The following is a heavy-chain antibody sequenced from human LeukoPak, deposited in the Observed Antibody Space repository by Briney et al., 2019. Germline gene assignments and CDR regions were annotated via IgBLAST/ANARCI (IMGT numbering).Heavy chain of an antibody. CDR3: ARDSVGPEGSHFDY. V-gene: IGHV4-31*03. Sequence: SETLSLTCTVSGGSISSGGYYWSWIRQHPGKGLEWIGYIYYSGSTYYNPSLESRVTISVDTSKNQFSLKLSSVTAADTAVYYCARDSVGPEGSHFDYWGQGTLVTVSS. J-gene: IGHJ4*02. CDR2: IYYSGST. CDR1: GGSISSGGYY. D-gene: IGHD2-15*01.